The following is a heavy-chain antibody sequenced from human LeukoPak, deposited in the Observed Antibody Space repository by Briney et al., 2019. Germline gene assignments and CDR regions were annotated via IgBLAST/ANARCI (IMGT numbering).Heavy chain of an antibody. J-gene: IGHJ3*01. D-gene: IGHD3-3*01. CDR2: ISGGGVNT. CDR1: GFPLSNYP. CDR3: AKEGRGYDFWGGYTFDV. Sequence: PGGSLRLSCTASGFPLSNYPLSWVRQAPGEGLEWVAAISGGGVNTYYAESVKGRFTVSRDNSENTLHLQMSSLRVDDTAVYYCAKEGRGYDFWGGYTFDVWGRGTMVSVSS. V-gene: IGHV3-23*01.